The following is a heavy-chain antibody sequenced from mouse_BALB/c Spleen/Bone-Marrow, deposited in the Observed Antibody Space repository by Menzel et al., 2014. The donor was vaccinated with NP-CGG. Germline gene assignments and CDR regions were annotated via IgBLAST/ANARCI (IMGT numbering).Heavy chain of an antibody. CDR1: GYTFSSYW. V-gene: IGHV1-9*01. Sequence: VQLQQSGAELMKPGASVKISCKATGYTFSSYWIEWVKQRPGHGLEWIGEILPGSGSTNYNEKFKGKATFTADTPSNTAYMQLSSLTSEDSAVYYCAREDYYGSSYGDYWGQGTTLTVSS. CDR2: ILPGSGST. J-gene: IGHJ2*01. D-gene: IGHD1-1*01. CDR3: AREDYYGSSYGDY.